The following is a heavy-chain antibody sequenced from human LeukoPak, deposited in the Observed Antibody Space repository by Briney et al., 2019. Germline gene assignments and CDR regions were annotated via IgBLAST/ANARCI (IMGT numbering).Heavy chain of an antibody. D-gene: IGHD2-21*01. Sequence: GRSLRLSCAASGFTFDDCAMHWVRQAPGKGLEWVSGISWNSGSIGYADSVKGRFTISRDNAKNSLNLQMNSLRDEDTALYYCAKAPSRLAYIMDVWGQGTTVTVSS. CDR2: ISWNSGSI. V-gene: IGHV3-9*01. CDR3: AKAPSRLAYIMDV. J-gene: IGHJ6*02. CDR1: GFTFDDCA.